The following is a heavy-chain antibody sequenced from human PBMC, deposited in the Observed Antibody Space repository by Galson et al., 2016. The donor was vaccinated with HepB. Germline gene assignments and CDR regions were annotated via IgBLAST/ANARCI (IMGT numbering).Heavy chain of an antibody. CDR2: MWHDGSKK. D-gene: IGHD1-26*01. Sequence: SLRLSCAASGFDFRSYAMNWVRQAPGKGLEWVAFMWHDGSKKNYADSVKGRFTISRDNSKNKLYLQMNSLRAEDTAVYYCARDHAVGATWGYFYHYGMDVWGQGTTVTVSS. CDR1: GFDFRSYA. V-gene: IGHV3-33*01. J-gene: IGHJ6*02. CDR3: ARDHAVGATWGYFYHYGMDV.